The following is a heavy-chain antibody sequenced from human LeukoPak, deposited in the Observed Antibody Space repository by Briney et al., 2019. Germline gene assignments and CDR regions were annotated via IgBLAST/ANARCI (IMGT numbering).Heavy chain of an antibody. V-gene: IGHV1-18*01. CDR2: ISAYNGNT. D-gene: IGHD6-13*01. CDR3: ARVRVQQLVHDAFDI. CDR1: GYTFTSYG. J-gene: IGHJ3*02. Sequence: ASVKVSCKASGYTFTSYGISWVRQAPGQGLEWMGWISAYNGNTNYAQKLQGRVTMTTDTSTSTAYMELRSLRSDDTAVYYCARVRVQQLVHDAFDIWGQGTMVTVSS.